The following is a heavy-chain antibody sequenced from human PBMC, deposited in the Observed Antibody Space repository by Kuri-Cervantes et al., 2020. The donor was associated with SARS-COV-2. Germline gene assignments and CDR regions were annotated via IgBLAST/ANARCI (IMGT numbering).Heavy chain of an antibody. D-gene: IGHD2-2*01. CDR2: IYPGDSDT. CDR1: GYTFNNYW. Sequence: KVSCKGSGYTFNNYWIGWVRQMPGKGLEWMGIIYPGDSDTRYSPSFQGQVTISADKSISTAFLQWSSLKASDTAMYYCATGLVVPAAMRDYWGQGTLVTVSS. J-gene: IGHJ4*02. V-gene: IGHV5-51*01. CDR3: ATGLVVPAAMRDY.